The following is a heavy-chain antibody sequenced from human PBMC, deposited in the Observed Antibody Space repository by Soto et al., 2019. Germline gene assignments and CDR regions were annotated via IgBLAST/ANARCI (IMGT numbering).Heavy chain of an antibody. J-gene: IGHJ5*02. D-gene: IGHD4-17*01. CDR2: IKPDGSAT. Sequence: EVQLVESGGGLVQPGGSLRLSCAVSGFTFGSYWMNWVRLIPGKGLEWVAYIKPDGSATYYVDSVKGRFTISRDNAKNSLYLQMNSLRVEDTSVYYCARDASGTMTMVTTRPDLWGQGTLVTVSS. V-gene: IGHV3-7*01. CDR3: ARDASGTMTMVTTRPDL. CDR1: GFTFGSYW.